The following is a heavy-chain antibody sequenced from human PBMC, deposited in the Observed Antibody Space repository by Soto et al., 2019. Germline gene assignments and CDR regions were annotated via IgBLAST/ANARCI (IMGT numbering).Heavy chain of an antibody. CDR1: GFTFSDYH. CDR2: ISSSSSYT. Sequence: QVQLVESGGGLVKPGGSLRLSCAASGFTFSDYHMSWIRQAPGKGLEWVSYISSSSSYTNYADSVKGRFTISRDNAKNSLYLQMNSLRAEDTAVYYCARDEFPDAFDIWGQGTMVTVSS. J-gene: IGHJ3*02. V-gene: IGHV3-11*06. CDR3: ARDEFPDAFDI. D-gene: IGHD3-10*01.